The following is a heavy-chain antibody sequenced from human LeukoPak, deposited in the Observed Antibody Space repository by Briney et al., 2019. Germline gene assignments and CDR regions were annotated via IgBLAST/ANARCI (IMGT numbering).Heavy chain of an antibody. Sequence: PSETLSLTCTVSGGSISSYYWSWIRQPAGKGLEWTGRIYTSGSTNYNPSLKSRVTMSVDTSKNQFSLKLSSVTAADTAVYYCAREEKWGYSYGPGVFDYWGQGTLVTVSS. J-gene: IGHJ4*02. V-gene: IGHV4-4*07. CDR2: IYTSGST. CDR1: GGSISSYY. D-gene: IGHD5-18*01. CDR3: AREEKWGYSYGPGVFDY.